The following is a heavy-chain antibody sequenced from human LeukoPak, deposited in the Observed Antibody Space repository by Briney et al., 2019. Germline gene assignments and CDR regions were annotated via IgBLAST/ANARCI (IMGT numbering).Heavy chain of an antibody. D-gene: IGHD3-3*01. CDR3: ARDGGYDFWSGYYQDY. CDR2: ISYDANIGSNK. J-gene: IGHJ4*02. V-gene: IGHV3-30-3*01. Sequence: PGGSLRLSCATSGFTFSRYAMHWVRQAPGKGLEWVALISYDANIGSNKYCADSVKGRFTISRDNSKNTLYLQMNSLRAEDTAVYYCARDGGYDFWSGYYQDYWGQGTLVTVSS. CDR1: GFTFSRYA.